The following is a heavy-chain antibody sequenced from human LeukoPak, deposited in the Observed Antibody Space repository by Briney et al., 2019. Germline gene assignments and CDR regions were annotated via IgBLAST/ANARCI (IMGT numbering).Heavy chain of an antibody. Sequence: PGGSLRLSCAASGFTFSSYAMSWVRQAPGKGLEWVSSISGSGVSTFYADSVKGRFTISRDNSENTLFLRLNRLRAEDTALYYCAKDGPSSGWSRGDFDYWGQGSLVTVSS. J-gene: IGHJ4*02. CDR2: ISGSGVST. V-gene: IGHV3-23*01. CDR3: AKDGPSSGWSRGDFDY. D-gene: IGHD6-19*01. CDR1: GFTFSSYA.